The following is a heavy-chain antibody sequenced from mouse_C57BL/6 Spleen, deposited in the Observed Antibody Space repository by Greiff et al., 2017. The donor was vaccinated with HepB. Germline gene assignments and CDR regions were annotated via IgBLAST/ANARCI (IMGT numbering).Heavy chain of an antibody. J-gene: IGHJ2*01. CDR3: ARGGVTTVVAGY. D-gene: IGHD1-1*01. V-gene: IGHV1-69*01. CDR1: GYTFTSYW. Sequence: QVQLQQPGAELVMPGASVKLSCKASGYTFTSYWMHWVKQRPGQGLEWIGEIDPSDSYTNYNQKFKGKSTFTVDKSSSTAYMQLSSLTSEDSAVYYCARGGVTTVVAGYWGQGTTLTVSS. CDR2: IDPSDSYT.